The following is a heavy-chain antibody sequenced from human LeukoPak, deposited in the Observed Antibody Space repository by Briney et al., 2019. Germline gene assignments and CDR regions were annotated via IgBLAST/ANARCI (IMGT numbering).Heavy chain of an antibody. CDR3: ARDPKPYYYDSSGYADYYFDY. CDR1: GYSFTSNV. D-gene: IGHD3-22*01. CDR2: INPSGGST. V-gene: IGHV1-46*01. J-gene: IGHJ4*02. Sequence: GESLKISCKASGYSFTSNVISWVRQAPGQGLEWMGIINPSGGSTSYAQKFQGRVTMTRDMSTSTVYMELSSLRSEDTAVYYCARDPKPYYYDSSGYADYYFDYWGQGTLVTVSS.